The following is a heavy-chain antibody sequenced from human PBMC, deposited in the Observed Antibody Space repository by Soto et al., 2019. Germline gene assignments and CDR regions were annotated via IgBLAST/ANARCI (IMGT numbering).Heavy chain of an antibody. CDR2: IYPGDSDT. D-gene: IGHD3-10*01. J-gene: IGHJ3*02. CDR1: GYSFTSYW. V-gene: IGHV5-51*01. Sequence: GESLKISCKGSGYSFTSYWIGWVRQMPGKGLEWMGIIYPGDSDTRYSPSFQGQVTISADKSISTAYLQWSGLKASDTAMYYCASPSFTMVRGVILGALDIWGQGTMVTVS. CDR3: ASPSFTMVRGVILGALDI.